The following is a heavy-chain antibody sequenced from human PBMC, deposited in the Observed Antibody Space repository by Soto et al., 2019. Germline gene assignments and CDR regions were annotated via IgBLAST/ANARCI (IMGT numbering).Heavy chain of an antibody. CDR2: ISGSDDST. J-gene: IGHJ4*02. V-gene: IGHV3-23*01. CDR1: GFTFSSFA. CDR3: ARARAGSCYYCSHY. Sequence: EVQLLESGGGLAQPGGSLRLSCAASGFTFSSFAMSWVRQAPGKGLEWVSVISGSDDSTYYTDSVKGRFTISRDNSKNTLYLHMNSLRAEDAAVYYCARARAGSCYYCSHYGGQGTLGTVSS. D-gene: IGHD2-15*01.